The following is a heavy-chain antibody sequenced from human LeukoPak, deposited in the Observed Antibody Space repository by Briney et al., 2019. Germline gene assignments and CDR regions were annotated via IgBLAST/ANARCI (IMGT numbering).Heavy chain of an antibody. CDR3: ARDDDTTGRYSRFDY. CDR1: GFSVTTDSYC. V-gene: IGHV4-61*01. Sequence: SETLSLTCTVSGFSVTTDSYCWGWIRQPPGKGLEWIGYDYCGGNTNYDPSLKRRVTISVDTSKNQFSLTLTSVTAADTAVYFCARDDDTTGRYSRFDYWGQGTLVTVSS. D-gene: IGHD3-22*01. J-gene: IGHJ4*02. CDR2: DYCGGNT.